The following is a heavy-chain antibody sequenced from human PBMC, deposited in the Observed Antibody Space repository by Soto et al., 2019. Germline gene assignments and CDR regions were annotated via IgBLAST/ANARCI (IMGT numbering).Heavy chain of an antibody. CDR2: IYYSGST. J-gene: IGHJ6*02. V-gene: IGHV4-38-2*01. D-gene: IGHD3-10*01. CDR1: GYSISSGFH. Sequence: SETLSLTCAVSGYSISSGFHWGWIRQPPGKGLEWIGSIYYSGSTYYNPSLKSRVTMSVDTSKNQFSLKLSSVTAADAAVYYCARGLNDYGSGSYYYYYGLDVWGQGSTVTVSS. CDR3: ARGLNDYGSGSYYYYYGLDV.